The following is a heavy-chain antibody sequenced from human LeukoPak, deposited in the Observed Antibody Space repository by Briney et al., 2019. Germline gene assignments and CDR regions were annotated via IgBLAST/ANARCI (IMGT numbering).Heavy chain of an antibody. CDR2: IIPIYGTT. Sequence: SVKVSCKASGGTFGSYAINWVRQVPGQGLEWMGGIIPIYGTTNYAQNFQGRVTITADESTTTAYMELSRLRSDDTAIYYCARLPRNYGDYVAYWGQGTLVTVSS. J-gene: IGHJ4*02. CDR3: ARLPRNYGDYVAY. V-gene: IGHV1-69*13. CDR1: GGTFGSYA. D-gene: IGHD4-17*01.